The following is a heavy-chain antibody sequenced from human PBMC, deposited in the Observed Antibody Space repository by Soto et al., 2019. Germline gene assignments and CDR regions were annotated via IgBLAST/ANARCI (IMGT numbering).Heavy chain of an antibody. J-gene: IGHJ5*02. D-gene: IGHD3-3*01. CDR3: ALLLHSRQTIWFDP. Sequence: PSETLSLTCTVSGGSISSSSYYWGWIRQPPGKGLEWIGSIYYSGSTYYNPSLKSRVTISVDTPKNQFSLKLSSVTAADTAVYYCALLLHSRQTIWFDPWGQGTLVTVSS. CDR2: IYYSGST. V-gene: IGHV4-39*01. CDR1: GGSISSSSYY.